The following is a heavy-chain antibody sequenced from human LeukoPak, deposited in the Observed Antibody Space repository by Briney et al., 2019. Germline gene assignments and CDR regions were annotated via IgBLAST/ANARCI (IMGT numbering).Heavy chain of an antibody. CDR2: IYSGGST. J-gene: IGHJ6*02. CDR3: ARDLVIDYYYYYGMDV. Sequence: GGSLRLSCAASGFTVSSNYLSWVRQAPGKGLECVSVIYSGGSTYYADSVKGRFTISRDNSKNTLYLQMNSLRAEDTAVYYCARDLVIDYYYYYGMDVWGQGTTVTVSS. D-gene: IGHD2-21*01. CDR1: GFTVSSNY. V-gene: IGHV3-53*01.